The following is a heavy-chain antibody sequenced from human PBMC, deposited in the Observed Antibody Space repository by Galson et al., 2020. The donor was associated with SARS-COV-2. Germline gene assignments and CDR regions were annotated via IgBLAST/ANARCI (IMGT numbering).Heavy chain of an antibody. Sequence: TGGSLRLSCAASGFTFSDYSMNWVRQAPGKGLEWVSYISSNSNTIYYADSVQGRFTISRDNAQNSLYLQMNSLRDEDTAVYYCARVDDIAVAGWLYDFGYWGQGTQVTVSS. CDR1: GFTFSDYS. J-gene: IGHJ4*02. D-gene: IGHD6-19*01. CDR3: ARVDDIAVAGWLYDFGY. CDR2: ISSNSNTI. V-gene: IGHV3-48*02.